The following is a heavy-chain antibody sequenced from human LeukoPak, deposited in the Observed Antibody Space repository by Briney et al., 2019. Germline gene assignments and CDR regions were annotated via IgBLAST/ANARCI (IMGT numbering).Heavy chain of an antibody. CDR1: GYSFTGHW. D-gene: IGHD3-10*01. Sequence: GESLKISCEAFGYSFTGHWIGWVRQMPGRGLEFMGTIYPLDSDTRYSPSFEGRVSISVDKSINTDYLQWSGLKASDTVMYYCARYGKSGTYSHGFDVWGQGTMVIVSS. V-gene: IGHV5-51*01. J-gene: IGHJ3*01. CDR2: IYPLDSDT. CDR3: ARYGKSGTYSHGFDV.